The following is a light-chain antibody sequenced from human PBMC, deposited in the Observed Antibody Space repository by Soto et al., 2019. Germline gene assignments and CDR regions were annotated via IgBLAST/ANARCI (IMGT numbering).Light chain of an antibody. J-gene: IGKJ1*01. V-gene: IGKV1-6*01. Sequence: AIQMTQSPSSLSASVGDRVNITCRASQGIGNDLGWYQQKPGKAPKLLIYAASNLPSGVPSRFSGSGSGADFTLTISRLEPEDFAVYYCQQYGSSPRTFGQGTKVDIK. CDR1: QGIGND. CDR2: AAS. CDR3: QQYGSSPRT.